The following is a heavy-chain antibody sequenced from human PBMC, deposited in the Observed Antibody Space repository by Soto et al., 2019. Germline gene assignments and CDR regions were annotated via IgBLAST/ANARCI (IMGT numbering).Heavy chain of an antibody. D-gene: IGHD1-26*01. CDR2: ISAYNGNT. V-gene: IGHV1-18*04. CDR1: GYTFTSYG. CDR3: ARVITLSGSYLNWFDP. J-gene: IGHJ5*02. Sequence: ASVKVSCKASGYTFTSYGISWVRQAPGQGLEWMGWISAYNGNTNYAQKLQGRVTMTTDTSTSTAYTELRSLRSDDTAVYYCARVITLSGSYLNWFDPWGQGTLVTVSS.